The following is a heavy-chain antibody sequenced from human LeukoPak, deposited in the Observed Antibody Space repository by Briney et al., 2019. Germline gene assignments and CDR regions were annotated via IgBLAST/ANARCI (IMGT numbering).Heavy chain of an antibody. Sequence: ASVKVSCKASGYTFTDYYIHWVRQAPGQGLEWMGWINPSSGDTWYAQTFQDRVTMTRDTSISTAHLELSGLRSDDTAVYFCASPGYTSGWYRDAFAIWGQGTMVTVSS. V-gene: IGHV1-2*02. D-gene: IGHD6-19*01. CDR3: ASPGYTSGWYRDAFAI. J-gene: IGHJ3*02. CDR2: INPSSGDT. CDR1: GYTFTDYY.